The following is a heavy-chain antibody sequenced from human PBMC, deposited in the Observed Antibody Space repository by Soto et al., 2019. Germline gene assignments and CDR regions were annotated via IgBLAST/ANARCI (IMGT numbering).Heavy chain of an antibody. CDR2: ISYDGSNK. Sequence: QVQLVESGGGVVQPGRSLRLSCAASGFTFSSYGMHWVRQAPGKGLEWVAVISYDGSNKYYADSVKGRFTISRDNSKNTLYLQMNSLRAEDTAVYYCNLRAYGRNVGAFDIWGQGTMVTVSS. CDR3: NLRAYGRNVGAFDI. V-gene: IGHV3-30*03. D-gene: IGHD4-17*01. CDR1: GFTFSSYG. J-gene: IGHJ3*02.